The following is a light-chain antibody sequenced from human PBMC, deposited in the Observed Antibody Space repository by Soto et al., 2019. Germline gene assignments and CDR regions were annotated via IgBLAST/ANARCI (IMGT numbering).Light chain of an antibody. CDR1: ESVGNW. CDR3: QQANSFPLS. J-gene: IGKJ4*01. Sequence: DIQMTQSPSSLSASVGDRITITCRAKESVGNWLAWYQQKPGKAPKLLIYAASTLPSGVPSRFSGSRSGTVFSITVRSLQPEDFATYYCQQANSFPLSFGGGTKVEIK. CDR2: AAS. V-gene: IGKV1D-12*01.